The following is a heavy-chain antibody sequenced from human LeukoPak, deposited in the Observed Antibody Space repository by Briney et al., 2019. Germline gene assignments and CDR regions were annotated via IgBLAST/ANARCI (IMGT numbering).Heavy chain of an antibody. D-gene: IGHD3-9*01. Sequence: PSETLSLTCTVSGGSASSGSYSWSWIRQPPGKGLEWIGYIYHSGSTYYNPSLKSRVTISVDRSKNQFSLKLSSVTAADTAVYYCARGFEDYFDYWGQGTLVTVSS. CDR1: GGSASSGSYS. CDR3: ARGFEDYFDY. J-gene: IGHJ4*02. V-gene: IGHV4-30-2*01. CDR2: IYHSGST.